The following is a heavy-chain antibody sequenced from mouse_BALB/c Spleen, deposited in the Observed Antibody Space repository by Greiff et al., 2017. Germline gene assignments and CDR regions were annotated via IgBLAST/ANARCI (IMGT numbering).Heavy chain of an antibody. D-gene: IGHD2-2*01. J-gene: IGHJ2*01. CDR3: NAGGYPFDY. CDR1: GFNIKDYY. V-gene: IGHV14-4*02. Sequence: EVQLQQSGAELVRSGASVKLSCTASGFNIKDYYMHWVKQRPEQGLEWIGWIDPENGDTEYAPKFQGKATMTADTSSNTAYLQLSSLTSEDTAVYYCNAGGYPFDYWGQGTTLTVSS. CDR2: IDPENGDT.